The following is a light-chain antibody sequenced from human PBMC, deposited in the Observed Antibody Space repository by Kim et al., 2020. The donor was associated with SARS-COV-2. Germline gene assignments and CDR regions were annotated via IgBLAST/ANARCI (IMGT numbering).Light chain of an antibody. CDR3: QQYGSSPLT. CDR2: DAS. J-gene: IGKJ4*02. V-gene: IGKV3-20*01. Sequence: SPGERATLSCRASQSVTSSYLAWYQQRPGQAPRLLIYDASTRATGIPDRFSGSGSGTDFTLTISRLEPEDFAVYYCQQYGSSPLTFGEGTKVDIK. CDR1: QSVTSSY.